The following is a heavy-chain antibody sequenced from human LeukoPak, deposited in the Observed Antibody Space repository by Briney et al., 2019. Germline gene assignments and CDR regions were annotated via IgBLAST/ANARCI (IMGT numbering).Heavy chain of an antibody. CDR1: GYSFTNYW. CDR3: ARPGRLDFYDSGGYYFDY. CDR2: IYPGDSDD. Sequence: GESLKISCKGSGYSFTNYWIGWVRQMPGKGLEWMGIIYPGDSDDIYSPSFQGQVTISADKSISTAYLQWSSLKASDTAMYYCARPGRLDFYDSGGYYFDYWGQGTLVTVSS. J-gene: IGHJ4*02. V-gene: IGHV5-51*01. D-gene: IGHD3-22*01.